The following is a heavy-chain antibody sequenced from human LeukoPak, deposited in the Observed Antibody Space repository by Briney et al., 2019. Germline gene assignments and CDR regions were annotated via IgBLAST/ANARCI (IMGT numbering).Heavy chain of an antibody. CDR1: GFTFSSYS. D-gene: IGHD5-18*01. J-gene: IGHJ6*03. CDR3: ASGFVDTATHYYMDV. CDR2: ISSSSSYI. V-gene: IGHV3-21*01. Sequence: PGGSLRLSCAASGFTFSSYSMNWVRQAPGKGLERVSSISSSSSYIYYADSVKGRFTISRDNAKNSLYLQMNSLRAEDTAVYYCASGFVDTATHYYMDVWGKGTTVTVSS.